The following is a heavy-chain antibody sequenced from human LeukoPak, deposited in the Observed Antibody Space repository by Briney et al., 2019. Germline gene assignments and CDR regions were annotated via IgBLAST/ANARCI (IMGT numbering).Heavy chain of an antibody. CDR2: IHYRGST. V-gene: IGHV4-59*01. J-gene: IGHJ3*02. CDR1: GDSISTYY. CDR3: ARSRSGYSYEHGAFEI. D-gene: IGHD5-18*01. Sequence: PSETLSLTCTVSGDSISTYYWSWIRQPPGKGLEWIAYIHYRGSTTYNPSLRSRVTTSVDTSGNQFSLKLSSVTAADTAVYYCARSRSGYSYEHGAFEIWGQGTMVTVSS.